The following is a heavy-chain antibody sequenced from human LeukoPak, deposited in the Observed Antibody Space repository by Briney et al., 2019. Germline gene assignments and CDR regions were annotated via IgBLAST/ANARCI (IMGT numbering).Heavy chain of an antibody. CDR3: AKYSSSWFRYYFDY. Sequence: ALVKVSCKASGGTFSSYAISWVRQAPGQGLEWMGGINPIFGTANNAQKFQGRVTITADESTSTVYMELSSLRSEDTAVYYCAKYSSSWFRYYFDYWGQGTLVTVSS. CDR1: GGTFSSYA. J-gene: IGHJ4*02. CDR2: INPIFGTA. V-gene: IGHV1-69*01. D-gene: IGHD6-13*01.